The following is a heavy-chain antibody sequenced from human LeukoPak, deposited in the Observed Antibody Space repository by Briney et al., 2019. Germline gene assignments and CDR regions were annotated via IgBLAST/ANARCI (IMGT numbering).Heavy chain of an antibody. CDR2: INHSGST. Sequence: SETLSLTCAVYGGSLSGNYWRWIRQAPGKGLEWIGEINHSGSTNYNPSLRSRVTISVDMSKEQFSLNLRSVTAADTAVNYCVGESNDNPYRDVWGEGTTVTVSS. CDR3: VGESNDNPYRDV. CDR1: GGSLSGNY. D-gene: IGHD3-16*01. V-gene: IGHV4-34*01. J-gene: IGHJ6*03.